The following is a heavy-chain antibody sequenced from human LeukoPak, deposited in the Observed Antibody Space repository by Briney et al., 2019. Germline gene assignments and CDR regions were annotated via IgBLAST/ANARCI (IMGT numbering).Heavy chain of an antibody. CDR2: INHSGST. CDR3: ARGTWIQLWFMIDY. Sequence: SETLSLTCAVYGGSFSGYYWSWIRQPPGKGLEWIGEINHSGSTNYTPSLKSRVTMSVDTSKNQFSLKLSSVTAADTAVYYCARGTWIQLWFMIDYWGQGTLVTVSS. V-gene: IGHV4-34*01. D-gene: IGHD5-18*01. J-gene: IGHJ4*02. CDR1: GGSFSGYY.